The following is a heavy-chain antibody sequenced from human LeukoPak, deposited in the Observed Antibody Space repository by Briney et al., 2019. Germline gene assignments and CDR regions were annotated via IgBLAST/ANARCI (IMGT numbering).Heavy chain of an antibody. V-gene: IGHV4-31*03. Sequence: SETLSLTCTVSGGSISSGGYYWSWIRQHPGKGLEWIGYIYYSGSTYYNPSLKSRVTISVDTSKNQFSLKLSSVTAADTAVYYCARGSYGDYDMEYYFDYWGQGTLVTVSS. CDR3: ARGSYGDYDMEYYFDY. J-gene: IGHJ4*02. D-gene: IGHD4-17*01. CDR2: IYYSGST. CDR1: GGSISSGGYY.